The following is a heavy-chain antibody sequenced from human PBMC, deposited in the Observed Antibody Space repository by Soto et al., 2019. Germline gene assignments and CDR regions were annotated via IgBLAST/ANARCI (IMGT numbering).Heavy chain of an antibody. CDR3: ARGAVAGTNWFDP. J-gene: IGHJ5*02. Sequence: LSLTCTVSGGSISSSSYYWGWIRQPPGKGLEWIGSIYYSGSTYYNPSLKSRVTISVDTSKNQFSLKLSSVTAADTAVYYCARGAVAGTNWFDPWGQGTLVTVSS. CDR1: GGSISSSSYY. CDR2: IYYSGST. D-gene: IGHD6-19*01. V-gene: IGHV4-39*01.